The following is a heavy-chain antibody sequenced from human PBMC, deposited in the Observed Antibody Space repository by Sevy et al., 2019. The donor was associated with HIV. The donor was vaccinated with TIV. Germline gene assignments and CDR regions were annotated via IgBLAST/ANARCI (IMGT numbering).Heavy chain of an antibody. J-gene: IGHJ4*02. Sequence: ASVKVSCKASGYTFTSYGISWVRQAPGQGREWMGWSSAYNGNTNYAQKLQGRVTMTTDTSTSTAYMELRSLRSDDTAVYYCARLLEPQEDFDYWGQGTLVTVSS. CDR1: GYTFTSYG. V-gene: IGHV1-18*01. D-gene: IGHD1-1*01. CDR3: ARLLEPQEDFDY. CDR2: SSAYNGNT.